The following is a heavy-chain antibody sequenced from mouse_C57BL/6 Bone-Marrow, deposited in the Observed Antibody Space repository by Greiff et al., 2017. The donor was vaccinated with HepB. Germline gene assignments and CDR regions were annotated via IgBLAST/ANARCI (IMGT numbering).Heavy chain of an antibody. CDR1: GFNIKDDY. V-gene: IGHV14-4*01. D-gene: IGHD2-4*01. CDR2: IDPENGDT. CDR3: TSYDYDHY. Sequence: EVHLVESGAELVRPGASVKLSCTASGFNIKDDYMHWVKQRPEQGLEWIGWIDPENGDTEYASKFQGKATITADTSSNTAYLQLSSLTSEDTAVYYCTSYDYDHYWGQGTTLTVSS. J-gene: IGHJ2*01.